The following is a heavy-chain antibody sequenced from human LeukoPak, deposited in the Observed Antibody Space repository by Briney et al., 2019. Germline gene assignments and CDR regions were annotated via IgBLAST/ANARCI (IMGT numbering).Heavy chain of an antibody. D-gene: IGHD6-19*01. CDR3: ASGQGLGY. V-gene: IGHV3-7*03. Sequence: GGSLRLSCAASGFTFSNYWMSWVRQAPGKGLEWVANIKQAGSEKYYADSLKGRFTISRDNAKNSLYLQMNSLRAEDTAVYYCASGQGLGYWGQGTLVTVSS. CDR1: GFTFSNYW. CDR2: IKQAGSEK. J-gene: IGHJ4*02.